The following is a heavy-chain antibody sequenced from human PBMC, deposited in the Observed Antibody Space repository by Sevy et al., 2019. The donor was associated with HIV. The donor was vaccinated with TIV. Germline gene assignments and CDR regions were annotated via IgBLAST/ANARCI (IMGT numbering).Heavy chain of an antibody. CDR1: GFTFSTYW. D-gene: IGHD1-26*01. Sequence: GGSLRLSCAASGFTFSTYWMHWVRQAPGKGLVWVSRISTDGRSTTNADSAKGRFTISRDNAKNTLYMEMNSLRAEDTAVCDSARNLSGSRDYWGQGTLVTVSS. CDR2: ISTDGRST. V-gene: IGHV3-74*01. CDR3: ARNLSGSRDY. J-gene: IGHJ4*02.